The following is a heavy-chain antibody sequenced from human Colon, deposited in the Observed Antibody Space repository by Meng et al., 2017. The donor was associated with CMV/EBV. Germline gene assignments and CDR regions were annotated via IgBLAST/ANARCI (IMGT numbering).Heavy chain of an antibody. CDR3: ARGNTGGDYYFYGMDL. D-gene: IGHD1-14*01. Sequence: GESLKISCSASGFPLSDYYIMWIRQAPGKGLEYVAYIGTSGSTVYYADSVMGRLTISRDNINNVVTLHMTSLRGDDAGVYYCARGNTGGDYYFYGMDLWGQGTTVTVSS. J-gene: IGHJ6*02. V-gene: IGHV3-11*01. CDR1: GFPLSDYY. CDR2: IGTSGSTV.